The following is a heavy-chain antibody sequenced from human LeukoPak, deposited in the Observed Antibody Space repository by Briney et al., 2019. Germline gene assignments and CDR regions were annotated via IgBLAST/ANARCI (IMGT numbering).Heavy chain of an antibody. CDR3: ARGNYYDSSGYVAFDI. CDR2: INWNGGST. J-gene: IGHJ3*02. D-gene: IGHD3-22*01. V-gene: IGHV3-20*04. CDR1: GFTFSSYW. Sequence: GGSLRLSCAASGFTFSSYWMSWVRQAPGKGLEWVSGINWNGGSTGYADSVKGRFTISRDNAKNSLYLQMNSLRAEDTALYYCARGNYYDSSGYVAFDIWGQGTMVTVSS.